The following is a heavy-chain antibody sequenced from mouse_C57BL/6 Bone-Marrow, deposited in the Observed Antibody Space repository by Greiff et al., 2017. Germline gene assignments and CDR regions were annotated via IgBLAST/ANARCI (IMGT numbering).Heavy chain of an antibody. CDR2: INPGSGGT. CDR3: ARGGYYGSTFAY. D-gene: IGHD1-1*01. Sequence: QVQLQQSGAELVRPGTSVKVSCKASGYAFTNYLIEWVKQRPGQGLEWIGVINPGSGGTNYNEQFKGKATLTADKSSSTAYMQLSSLTSEDSAVYFCARGGYYGSTFAYWGQGTLVTVSA. V-gene: IGHV1-54*01. CDR1: GYAFTNYL. J-gene: IGHJ3*01.